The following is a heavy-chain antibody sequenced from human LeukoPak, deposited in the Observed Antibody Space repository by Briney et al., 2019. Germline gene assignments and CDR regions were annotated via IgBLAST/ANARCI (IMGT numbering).Heavy chain of an antibody. CDR3: ARHKRSSRTQVLYFDY. CDR2: IYTSGST. CDR1: GGSISSYY. D-gene: IGHD6-13*01. V-gene: IGHV4-4*07. Sequence: AETLSLTCTGSGGSISSYYWSWIRQPAGKGLEWIGRIYTSGSTNYNPTLKSRVTMSVNTSNNQFSLKLSSVTAADTAVYYCARHKRSSRTQVLYFDYWGQGTLVTVSS. J-gene: IGHJ4*02.